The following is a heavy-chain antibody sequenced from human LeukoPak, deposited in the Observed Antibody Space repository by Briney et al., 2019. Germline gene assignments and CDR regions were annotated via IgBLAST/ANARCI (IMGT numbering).Heavy chain of an antibody. Sequence: GGSLRLSCAASGFTFRTYAMSWVRQAPGKGLEWVSGISRSDGTTYYADSVKGRFTISRDNSKNTLFLQMNSLRAEDTAIYYCAKGEWELRSDIVFDYWGQGALVTVSS. CDR2: ISRSDGTT. CDR1: GFTFRTYA. J-gene: IGHJ4*02. D-gene: IGHD1-26*01. CDR3: AKGEWELRSDIVFDY. V-gene: IGHV3-23*01.